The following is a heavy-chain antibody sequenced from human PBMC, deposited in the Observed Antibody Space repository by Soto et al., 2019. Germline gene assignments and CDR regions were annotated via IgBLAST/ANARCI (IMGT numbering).Heavy chain of an antibody. D-gene: IGHD4-17*01. CDR2: IYSGGST. Sequence: GGCMRLSCAASGFTVSSNYMSWVRQAPGKGLEWVSVIYSGGSTYYADSVKGRFTISRHNSKNTLYLQMNSLRAEDTAVYYFARGPTVVTPGKAFDIWGLGTMVTVSS. J-gene: IGHJ3*02. CDR3: ARGPTVVTPGKAFDI. CDR1: GFTVSSNY. V-gene: IGHV3-66*01.